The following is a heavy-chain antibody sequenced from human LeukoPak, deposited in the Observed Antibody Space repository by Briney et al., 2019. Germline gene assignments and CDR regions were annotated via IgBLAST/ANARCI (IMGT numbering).Heavy chain of an antibody. J-gene: IGHJ4*02. V-gene: IGHV4-59*01. CDR3: ARDSSWGLFDY. Sequence: SETLSLTCTVSGGSISSYYWSWIRQPPGKGPEWIGYIYYSGSTNYNPSLKSRVTISVDTSKNQFSLKLSSVTAADTAVYYCARDSSWGLFDYWGQGTLVTVSS. D-gene: IGHD6-13*01. CDR1: GGSISSYY. CDR2: IYYSGST.